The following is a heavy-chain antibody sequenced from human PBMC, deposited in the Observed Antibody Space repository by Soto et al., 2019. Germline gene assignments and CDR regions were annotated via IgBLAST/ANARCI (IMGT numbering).Heavy chain of an antibody. J-gene: IGHJ6*02. CDR3: ARGWELPQFYYYYGMDV. CDR2: IWYDGSNK. CDR1: GFTFSSYG. D-gene: IGHD1-26*01. V-gene: IGHV3-33*01. Sequence: GGSLRLSCAASGFTFSSYGMHWVRQAPGKGLEWVAVIWYDGSNKYYADSVKGRFTISRDNSKNTLYLQMNSLRAEDTAVYYCARGWELPQFYYYYGMDVWGQGTTVTVSS.